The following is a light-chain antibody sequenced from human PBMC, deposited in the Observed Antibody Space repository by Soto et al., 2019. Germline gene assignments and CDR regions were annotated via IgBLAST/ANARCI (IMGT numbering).Light chain of an antibody. J-gene: IGLJ3*02. Sequence: QSALTQPASVSGSPGQSIAISCTGTSSDVGGYNYVSWYQLHPGKTPNLMIYDVSNRPSGVSNRFSGSKSGNTASLTISGLQAEDEADYYCSSYTSSSTWVFGGGTKVTVL. CDR1: SSDVGGYNY. CDR2: DVS. CDR3: SSYTSSSTWV. V-gene: IGLV2-14*01.